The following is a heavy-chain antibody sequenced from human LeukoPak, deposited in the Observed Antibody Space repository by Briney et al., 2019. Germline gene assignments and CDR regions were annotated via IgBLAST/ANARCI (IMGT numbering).Heavy chain of an antibody. V-gene: IGHV4-39*01. Sequence: SETLSLTCTVSGGSISSSSYYWGWIRQPPGKGLEWIGSIYYSGSTYYNPSLKSRVTISVDTSKNQFSLKLSSVTAADTAVYYCARRVVPAAIGFDYWGQGTLVTVSS. J-gene: IGHJ4*02. D-gene: IGHD2-2*01. CDR3: ARRVVPAAIGFDY. CDR2: IYYSGST. CDR1: GGSISSSSYY.